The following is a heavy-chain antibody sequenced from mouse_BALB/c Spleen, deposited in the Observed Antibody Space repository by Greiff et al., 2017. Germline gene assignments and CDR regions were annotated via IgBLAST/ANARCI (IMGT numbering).Heavy chain of an antibody. CDR1: GYSITSGYF. Sequence: VQLQQSGPGLVKPSQSLSLTCSVTGYSITSGYFWDWLRQFPGNKLEWMGYISYDGSNNYNPSLKNRISITRDTSKNQFFLKLNPVTTEDTATYYCASRLTETFDYWGQGTTLTVSS. CDR3: ASRLTETFDY. J-gene: IGHJ2*01. CDR2: ISYDGSN. V-gene: IGHV3-6*02. D-gene: IGHD4-1*01.